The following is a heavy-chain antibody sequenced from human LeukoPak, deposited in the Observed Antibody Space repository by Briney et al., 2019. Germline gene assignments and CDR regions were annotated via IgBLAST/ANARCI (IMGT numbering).Heavy chain of an antibody. CDR2: IIPILGTA. D-gene: IGHD1-26*01. V-gene: IGHV1-69*13. CDR1: GGTFSSYA. J-gene: IGHJ4*02. CDR3: ARLLGLVGSTQVDY. Sequence: ASVKVSCKASGGTFSSYAISWVRQAPGQGLEWMGGIIPILGTANYAQKFQGRVTITADESTSTAYMELSSLRSEDAAVYYCARLLGLVGSTQVDYWGQGTLVTVSS.